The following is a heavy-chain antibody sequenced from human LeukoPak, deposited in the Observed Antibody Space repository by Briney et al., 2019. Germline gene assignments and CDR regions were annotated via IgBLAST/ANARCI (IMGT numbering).Heavy chain of an antibody. CDR3: ARVHHSSSWYMAKRFDYFDY. D-gene: IGHD6-13*01. Sequence: TSETLSLTCAVYGGSFSGYYWSWIRQPPGKGLEWIGENNHSGSTNYNPSLKSRVTISVDTSKNQFSLKLSSVTAADTAVYYCARVHHSSSWYMAKRFDYFDYWGQGTLVTVSS. CDR2: NNHSGST. V-gene: IGHV4-34*01. CDR1: GGSFSGYY. J-gene: IGHJ4*02.